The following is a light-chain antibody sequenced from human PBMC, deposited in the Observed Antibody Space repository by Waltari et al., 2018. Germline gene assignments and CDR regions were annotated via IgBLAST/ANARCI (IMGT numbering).Light chain of an antibody. Sequence: TQDPAMSVALGQTVSLTCQGDSLRSYYASWYRQRPGQAPVLVMYDKNSRPSGVPDRFSASTSDNTASLTITGAQAEDEAYYYCHSRDVSGVGGTFGGGTKLTVL. CDR2: DKN. CDR1: SLRSYY. V-gene: IGLV3-19*01. CDR3: HSRDVSGVGGT. J-gene: IGLJ2*01.